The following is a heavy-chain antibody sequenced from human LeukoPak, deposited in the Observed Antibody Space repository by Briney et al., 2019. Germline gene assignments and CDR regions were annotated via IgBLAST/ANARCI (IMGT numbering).Heavy chain of an antibody. CDR1: GYTFTSYG. CDR3: ARGASVVTPGGWFDP. J-gene: IGHJ5*02. D-gene: IGHD4-23*01. Sequence: ASVKVSCKASGYTFTSYGISWVRQAPGQGLEWMGWISAYNGNTNYAQKLQGRVTMTTDTSTSTAYMEVRSLRSDDTAVYYCARGASVVTPGGWFDPWGQGTLVTVSS. CDR2: ISAYNGNT. V-gene: IGHV1-18*01.